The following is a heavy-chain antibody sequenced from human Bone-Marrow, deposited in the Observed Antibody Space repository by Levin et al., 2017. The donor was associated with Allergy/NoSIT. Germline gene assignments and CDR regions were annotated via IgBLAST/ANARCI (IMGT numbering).Heavy chain of an antibody. Sequence: LSLTCAASGFTFDDYAMHWVRQAPGKGLEWVSGISWNSGSIGYADSVKGRFTISRDNAKNSLYLQMNSLRAEDTALYYCAKSNYDSSGYYQVVLDYWGQGTLVTVSS. D-gene: IGHD3-22*01. CDR1: GFTFDDYA. V-gene: IGHV3-9*01. CDR3: AKSNYDSSGYYQVVLDY. J-gene: IGHJ4*02. CDR2: ISWNSGSI.